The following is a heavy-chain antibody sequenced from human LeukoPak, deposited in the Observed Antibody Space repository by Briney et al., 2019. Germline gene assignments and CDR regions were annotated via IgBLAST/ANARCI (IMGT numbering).Heavy chain of an antibody. D-gene: IGHD6-19*01. V-gene: IGHV1-18*01. Sequence: ASVKVSCKASGYTFTSYGISWVRQAPGQGLEWMGWISAYNGNTNYAQKLQGRVTMTTDTSTSTAYMELRSLRSDDTAVYYCARLWSPWYSSGWYFSGPYDYRGQGTLVTVSS. CDR1: GYTFTSYG. CDR3: ARLWSPWYSSGWYFSGPYDY. J-gene: IGHJ4*02. CDR2: ISAYNGNT.